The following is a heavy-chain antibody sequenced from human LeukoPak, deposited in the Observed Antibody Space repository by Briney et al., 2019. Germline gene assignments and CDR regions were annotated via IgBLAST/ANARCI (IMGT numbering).Heavy chain of an antibody. CDR2: IYYSGST. D-gene: IGHD2/OR15-2a*01. CDR1: GGSISSGGYY. V-gene: IGHV4-31*03. CDR3: ARGDNMAHFDY. Sequence: SETLSLTCTVSGGSISSGGYYWSWVSQHPGEGLEWNRYIYYSGSTYFNPSLKSRVTISVDTSKNQFSLKLSSVTAADTAVYYCARGDNMAHFDYWGQGTLVTVSS. J-gene: IGHJ4*02.